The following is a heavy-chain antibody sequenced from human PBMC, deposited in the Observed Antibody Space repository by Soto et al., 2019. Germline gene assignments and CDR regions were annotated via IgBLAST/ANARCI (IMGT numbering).Heavy chain of an antibody. CDR3: ARTDCDSSTCPSDLVGATTMDY. CDR2: IWYDGTNK. CDR1: GFRFSTYG. V-gene: IGHV3-33*01. Sequence: QVQLVESVGGVVQTGRSLRLSCGASGFRFSTYGMHWVRQAPGKGLEWVAVIWYDGTNKKYADSVKGRFTISRDNSKSTLYLQMNTLRAEDTGVYYCARTDCDSSTCPSDLVGATTMDYWGQGTPVTVSS. J-gene: IGHJ4*02. D-gene: IGHD1-26*01.